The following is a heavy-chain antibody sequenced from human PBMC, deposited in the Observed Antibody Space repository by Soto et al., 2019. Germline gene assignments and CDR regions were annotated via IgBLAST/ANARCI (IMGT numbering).Heavy chain of an antibody. D-gene: IGHD7-27*01. CDR1: GGSFSGYY. CDR2: INHSGST. V-gene: IGHV4-34*01. J-gene: IGHJ4*02. CDR3: ARRGTGDLSWFDY. Sequence: SETLSLTCAVYGGSFSGYYWSWIRQPPGKGLEWIGEINHSGSTNYNPSLKSRVTISVDTSKNQFSLKLSSVTAADTAVYYCARRGTGDLSWFDYWGQGTLVTVSS.